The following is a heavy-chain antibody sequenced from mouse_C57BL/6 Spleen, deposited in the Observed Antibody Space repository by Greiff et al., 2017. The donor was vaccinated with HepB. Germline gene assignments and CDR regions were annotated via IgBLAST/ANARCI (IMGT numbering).Heavy chain of an antibody. CDR3: ARAEIYYYGSSYRYFDV. V-gene: IGHV5-4*03. CDR2: ISDGGSYT. J-gene: IGHJ1*03. D-gene: IGHD1-1*01. Sequence: EVKVVESGGGLVKPGGSLKLSCAASGFTFSSYAMSWVRQTPEKRLEWVATISDGGSYTYYPDNVKGRFTISRDNAKKNLYLQMSHLKSEDTAMYYCARAEIYYYGSSYRYFDVWGTGTTVTVSS. CDR1: GFTFSSYA.